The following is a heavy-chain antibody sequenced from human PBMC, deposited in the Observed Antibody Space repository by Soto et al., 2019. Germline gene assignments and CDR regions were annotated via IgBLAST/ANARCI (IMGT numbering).Heavy chain of an antibody. CDR2: ISGSGRYT. V-gene: IGHV3-23*01. CDR1: VCTFYICF. D-gene: IGHD6-13*01. J-gene: IGHJ6*01. Sequence: WGSXRLSCSPSVCTFYICFIILFRHAPGKGLEWLSLISGSGRYTDYADSVKGRFTISRDNSKNTLYLQMNSLRVEDTAVYYCAKDQPSERMQPEYGMEVWGQRPTVTVYS. CDR3: AKDQPSERMQPEYGMEV.